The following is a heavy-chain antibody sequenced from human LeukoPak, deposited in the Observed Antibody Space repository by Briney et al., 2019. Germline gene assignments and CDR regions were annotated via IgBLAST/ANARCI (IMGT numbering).Heavy chain of an antibody. J-gene: IGHJ4*02. CDR1: GYTFTSYH. V-gene: IGHV1-46*01. Sequence: AASVTVSCKASGYTFTSYHMHWVRQAPGQGVEWMGIINPSGGSTSYVQKFQGRVTVTRDTSTSTVYMELSSLRSDDTAVYYCARMRDLVGTSPLGYWGQGTLVTVSS. CDR2: INPSGGST. CDR3: ARMRDLVGTSPLGY. D-gene: IGHD1-26*01.